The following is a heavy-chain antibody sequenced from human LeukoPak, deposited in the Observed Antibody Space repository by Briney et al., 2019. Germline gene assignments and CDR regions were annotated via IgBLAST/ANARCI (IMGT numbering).Heavy chain of an antibody. J-gene: IGHJ4*02. CDR1: GFTFSSYS. Sequence: GGSLRLSCAASGFTFSSYSMNWVRQAPGKGLEWVSAISGSGGSTYYADSVKGRFTISRDNSKNTLYLQMNSLRAEDTAVYYCAKDLVVLGCSGGSCYFDYWGQGTLVTVSS. CDR2: ISGSGGST. CDR3: AKDLVVLGCSGGSCYFDY. D-gene: IGHD2-15*01. V-gene: IGHV3-23*01.